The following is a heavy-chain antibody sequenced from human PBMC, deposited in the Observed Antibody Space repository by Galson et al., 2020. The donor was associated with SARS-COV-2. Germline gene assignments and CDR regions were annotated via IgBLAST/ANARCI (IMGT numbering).Heavy chain of an antibody. V-gene: IGHV3-23*01. J-gene: IGHJ4*02. D-gene: IGHD6-19*01. CDR3: AKSFIAVAAQGDY. Sequence: GESLKISCAASGFTFSSYAMSWVRQAPGKGLEWVSAISGSGGSTYYADSVKGRFTISRDNSKNTLYLQMNSLRAEDTAVYYCAKSFIAVAAQGDYWGQGTLVTVSS. CDR1: GFTFSSYA. CDR2: ISGSGGST.